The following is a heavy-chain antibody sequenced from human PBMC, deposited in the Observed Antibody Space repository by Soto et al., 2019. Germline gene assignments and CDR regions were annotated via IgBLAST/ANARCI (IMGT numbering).Heavy chain of an antibody. CDR1: GYTFTGYY. V-gene: IGHV1-2*04. Sequence: GASVKVSCKASGYTFTGYYMHWVRQAPGQGLEWMGWINPNSGGTNYAQKFQGWVTMTRDTSISTAYMELSRLRSDDTAVYYCARGATIFGVVILAAFDYWGQGTLVTVSS. CDR3: ARGATIFGVVILAAFDY. D-gene: IGHD3-3*01. CDR2: INPNSGGT. J-gene: IGHJ4*02.